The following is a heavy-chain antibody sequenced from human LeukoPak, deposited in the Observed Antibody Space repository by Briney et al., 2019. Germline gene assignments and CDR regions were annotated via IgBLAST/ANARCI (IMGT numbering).Heavy chain of an antibody. CDR3: ARGVYIAAAQYGY. V-gene: IGHV4-59*01. CDR2: IYYSGTT. D-gene: IGHD6-13*01. CDR1: GGSMSSYY. J-gene: IGHJ4*02. Sequence: SETLSLTCTVSGGSMSSYYWSWIRQPPGKGLEWIGYIYYSGTTNYNPSLKSRVTISIDTSKNQFSLKLRSVTAADTAVYYCARGVYIAAAQYGYWGQGTLVTVSS.